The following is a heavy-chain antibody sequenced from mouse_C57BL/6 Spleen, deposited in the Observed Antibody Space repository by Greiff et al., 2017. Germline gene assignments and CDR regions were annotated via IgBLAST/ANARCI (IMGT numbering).Heavy chain of an antibody. D-gene: IGHD4-1*01. J-gene: IGHJ1*03. CDR2: IWSGGST. CDR1: GFSLTSYG. Sequence: QVQLKESGPGLVQPSQSLSITCTVSGFSLTSYGVHWVRQSPGKGLECLGVIWSGGSTDYNAAFISRLSISKDNSKSQVFFKMNSLQADDTAIYYCARPLTATYWYFDVWGTGTTVTVSS. CDR3: ARPLTATYWYFDV. V-gene: IGHV2-2*01.